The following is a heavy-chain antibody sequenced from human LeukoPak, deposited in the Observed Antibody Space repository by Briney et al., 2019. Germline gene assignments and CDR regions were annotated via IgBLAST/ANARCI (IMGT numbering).Heavy chain of an antibody. CDR2: INHSGST. CDR3: ARGRAVDY. CDR1: GGSFSGYY. J-gene: IGHJ4*02. V-gene: IGHV4-34*01. Sequence: SETLSLTCAVYGGSFSGYYWSWIRQPPGKGLEWIGEINHSGSTNYNPSLKSRVTISVDTSKNQFPLKLSSVTATDTAVCYCARGRAVDYWGQGTLVTVSS.